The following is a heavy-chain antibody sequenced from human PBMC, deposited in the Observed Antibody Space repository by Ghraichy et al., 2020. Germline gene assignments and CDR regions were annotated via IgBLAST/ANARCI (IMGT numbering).Heavy chain of an antibody. CDR1: GDSISTYS. Sequence: SETLSLTCTVSGDSISTYSWNWIRQPPGKGLEWIGYIYYSGSTYYNPSLESRATISVDTSKNQFSLKLTSVTAADTAVYYCVRDMRGNRQLYGMDVWGQGTTVTVSS. J-gene: IGHJ6*02. D-gene: IGHD1-1*01. CDR2: IYYSGST. V-gene: IGHV4-59*01. CDR3: VRDMRGNRQLYGMDV.